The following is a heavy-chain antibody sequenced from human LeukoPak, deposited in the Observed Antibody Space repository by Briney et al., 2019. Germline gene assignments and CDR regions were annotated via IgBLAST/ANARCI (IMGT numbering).Heavy chain of an antibody. Sequence: PGGSLRLSCADSRFTFSTYVMTWVRQAPGKGLEWVGRIKSKTDGGTTDYAAPVKGRFTISRDDSKNTLYLQMNSLKTEDTAVYYCTTGIDYDILTGPNDYWGQGTLVTVSS. CDR2: IKSKTDGGTT. V-gene: IGHV3-15*01. J-gene: IGHJ4*02. CDR3: TTGIDYDILTGPNDY. CDR1: RFTFSTYV. D-gene: IGHD3-9*01.